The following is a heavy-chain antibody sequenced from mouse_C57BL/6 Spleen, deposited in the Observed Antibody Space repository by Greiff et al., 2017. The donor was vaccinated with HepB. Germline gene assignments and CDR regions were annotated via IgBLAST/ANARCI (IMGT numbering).Heavy chain of an antibody. J-gene: IGHJ1*03. CDR1: GFTFSDYY. CDR3: ARGRDSYWYFDV. V-gene: IGHV5-16*01. D-gene: IGHD3-3*01. Sequence: EVQLVESEGGLVQPGSSMKLSCTASGFTFSDYYMAWVRQVPEKGLEWVANINYDGSSTYYLDSLKSRFIISRDNAKNILYLQMSSLKSEDTATYYCARGRDSYWYFDVWGTGTTVTVSS. CDR2: INYDGSST.